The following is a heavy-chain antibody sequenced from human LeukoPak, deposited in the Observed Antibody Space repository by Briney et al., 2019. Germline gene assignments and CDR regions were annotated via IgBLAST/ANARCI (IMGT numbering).Heavy chain of an antibody. Sequence: YTXTSXYMHWVRQAPGQGLEWMGIINPSGGSTIYAQKFQGRVTMTRDTSTSTVYMELSSLRSEDTAVYYCARLAAAGPYFGYWGQGTLVTVSS. D-gene: IGHD6-13*01. CDR1: YTXTSXY. V-gene: IGHV1-46*03. CDR2: INPSGGST. CDR3: ARLAAAGPYFGY. J-gene: IGHJ4*02.